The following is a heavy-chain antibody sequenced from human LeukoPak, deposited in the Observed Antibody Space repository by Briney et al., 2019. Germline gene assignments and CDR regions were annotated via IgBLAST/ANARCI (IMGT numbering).Heavy chain of an antibody. CDR1: GYTFTSYD. D-gene: IGHD3-22*01. CDR3: ARDRSDSSGYEWHY. Sequence: ASVKVSCKASGYTFTSYDINWVRHATGQGLEWMGRIIPIFGTANYAQKFQGRVTITTDKSTSTAYMELSSLRSEDTAVYYCARDRSDSSGYEWHYWGQGTLVTVSS. CDR2: IIPIFGTA. J-gene: IGHJ4*02. V-gene: IGHV1-69*05.